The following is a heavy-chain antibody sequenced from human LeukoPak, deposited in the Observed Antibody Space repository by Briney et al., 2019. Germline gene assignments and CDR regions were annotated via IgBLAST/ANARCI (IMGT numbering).Heavy chain of an antibody. Sequence: SQTLSLTCTVSGGSISSGDYYWSWIRQPPGKGLEWIGYIYYSGSTYYNPSLKSRVTISVDTSKNQFSLKLSSVTAADTAVYYCARDRYSGYDSQQYYYGMDVWGQGTTVTVSS. D-gene: IGHD5-12*01. CDR1: GGSISSGDYY. CDR3: ARDRYSGYDSQQYYYGMDV. J-gene: IGHJ6*02. V-gene: IGHV4-30-4*01. CDR2: IYYSGST.